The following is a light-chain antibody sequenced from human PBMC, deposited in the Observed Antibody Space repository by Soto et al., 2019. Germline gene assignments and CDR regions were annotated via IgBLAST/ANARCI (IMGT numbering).Light chain of an antibody. CDR1: QSISSW. V-gene: IGKV1-5*01. CDR3: QQYNNYWT. CDR2: DVS. J-gene: IGKJ1*01. Sequence: HMTQSPSTLSASVGYRFTITCRASQSISSWLAWYQQKPGKAPNLLIYDVSSLESGVPSRLSGSGSGTEFTLTISSLQPDDDATYYCQQYNNYWTFGQGTKVDIK.